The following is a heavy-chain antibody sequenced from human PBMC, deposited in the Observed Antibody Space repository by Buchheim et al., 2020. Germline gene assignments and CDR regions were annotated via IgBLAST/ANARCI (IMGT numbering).Heavy chain of an antibody. CDR2: NYYSGST. J-gene: IGHJ4*02. CDR3: ARHTGTFLNSYYFDY. D-gene: IGHD3/OR15-3a*01. CDR1: GGSISSYY. V-gene: IGHV4-59*08. Sequence: QVQLQESGPGLVKPSETLSLTCTVSGGSISSYYWSWIRQPPGKGLEWIGYNYYSGSTNYNPSLKSRVTISVDTSKNQFSLKLSSVTAADTAVYYCARHTGTFLNSYYFDYWGQGTL.